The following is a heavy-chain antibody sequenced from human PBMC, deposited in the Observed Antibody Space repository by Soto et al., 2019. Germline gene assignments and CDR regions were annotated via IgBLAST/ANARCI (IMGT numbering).Heavy chain of an antibody. CDR3: ARAYYDFWSGYYNYFDY. CDR1: GGSISSYY. CDR2: IYYSGST. D-gene: IGHD3-3*01. J-gene: IGHJ4*02. Sequence: PSETLSLTCTVSGGSISSYYWSWIRQPPGKGLEWIGYIYYSGSTYYNPSLKSRVTISVDTSKNQFSLKLSSVTAADTAVYYCARAYYDFWSGYYNYFDYWGQGTLVTVSS. V-gene: IGHV4-59*06.